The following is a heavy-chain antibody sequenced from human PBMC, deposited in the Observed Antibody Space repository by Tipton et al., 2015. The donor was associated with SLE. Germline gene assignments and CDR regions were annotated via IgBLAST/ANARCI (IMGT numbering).Heavy chain of an antibody. Sequence: QLVQSGAEVKKPGSSVKVSCKASGGTFSSYTISWVRQAPGQGLEWMGRIIPILGIANYAQKFQGRVTITADKSTSTAYMELSSLRSEDTAVYYCARGVGYYDSSGYYGMDVWGQGTTVTVSS. CDR1: GGTFSSYT. D-gene: IGHD3-22*01. V-gene: IGHV1-69*09. J-gene: IGHJ6*02. CDR2: IIPILGIA. CDR3: ARGVGYYDSSGYYGMDV.